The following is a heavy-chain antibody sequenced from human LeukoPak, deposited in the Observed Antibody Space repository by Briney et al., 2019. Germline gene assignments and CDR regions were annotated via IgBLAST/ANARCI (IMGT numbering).Heavy chain of an antibody. CDR2: NSGSGGST. CDR1: GFTFSSYA. V-gene: IGHV3-23*01. J-gene: IGHJ4*02. CDR3: AKDPTAYYDILTGYYDY. D-gene: IGHD3-9*01. Sequence: PGRSLRLSCAASGFTFSSYALSWVRQAPGKGLEWVSANSGSGGSTYYADSVKGRFTISRDNSKNTLYLQMNSLRAEDTAVYYCAKDPTAYYDILTGYYDYWGQGTLVTVSS.